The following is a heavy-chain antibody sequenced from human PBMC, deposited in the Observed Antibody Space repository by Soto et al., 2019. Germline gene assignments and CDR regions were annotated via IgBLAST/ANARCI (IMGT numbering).Heavy chain of an antibody. CDR1: GGSISSGDYH. Sequence: SETLSLTCTLAGGSISSGDYHWTWIRQFPGKGLEWIGAIYYSASTYYNPSLVIRLTISVDTSKDKFSLKLTSVTAADTAVYYCARDSRTPSGGMDVWGQGTTVTVSS. V-gene: IGHV4-30-4*01. CDR3: ARDSRTPSGGMDV. J-gene: IGHJ6*02. CDR2: IYYSAST.